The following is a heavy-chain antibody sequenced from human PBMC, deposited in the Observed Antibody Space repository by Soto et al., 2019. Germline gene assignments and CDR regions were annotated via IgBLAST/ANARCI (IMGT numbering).Heavy chain of an antibody. CDR2: IRSKANSYAT. D-gene: IGHD6-6*01. Sequence: GGSLRLSCAASGFTFSGSAMHWVRQASGKGLEWVGRIRSKANSYATAYAASVKGRFTISRDDSKNTAYLQMNSLKTEDTTVYYCTSLQYSSSSPPMDVWGQGTTVTVSS. CDR3: TSLQYSSSSPPMDV. V-gene: IGHV3-73*01. J-gene: IGHJ6*02. CDR1: GFTFSGSA.